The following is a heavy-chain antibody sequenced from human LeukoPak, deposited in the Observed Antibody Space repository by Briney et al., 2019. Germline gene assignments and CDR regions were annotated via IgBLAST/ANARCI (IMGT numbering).Heavy chain of an antibody. D-gene: IGHD2-2*01. CDR2: IDPSDGST. Sequence: GASVKVSRTASGYTFTTYFLHWVRQAPGQGLEWMGIIDPSDGSTSHSQKFQGRVTMTRDTSTSTVYMELSSLRSEDTAVYFCARGCRVVPGVHNVGRTQYYNGMDVWGQGITVTVSS. J-gene: IGHJ6*02. CDR1: GYTFTTYF. V-gene: IGHV1-46*01. CDR3: ARGCRVVPGVHNVGRTQYYNGMDV.